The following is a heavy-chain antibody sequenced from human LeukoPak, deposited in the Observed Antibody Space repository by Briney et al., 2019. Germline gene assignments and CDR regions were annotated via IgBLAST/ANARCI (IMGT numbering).Heavy chain of an antibody. CDR3: ARTTMVRGTYYMDV. V-gene: IGHV4-59*01. J-gene: IGHJ6*03. Sequence: SETLSLTCTVSDGSITNYYWSWIRQPPGKGLKWIGYIYYSGSTSYSPSLRSRVTISVDTSKNQFSLKLSSVTAADTAVYYCARTTMVRGTYYMDVWGKGTTVTVSS. CDR2: IYYSGST. CDR1: DGSITNYY. D-gene: IGHD3-10*01.